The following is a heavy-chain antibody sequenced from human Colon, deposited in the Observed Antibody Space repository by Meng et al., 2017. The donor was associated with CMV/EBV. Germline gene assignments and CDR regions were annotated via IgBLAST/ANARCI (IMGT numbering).Heavy chain of an antibody. D-gene: IGHD2-2*01. V-gene: IGHV3-30*02. Sequence: GGSLRLSCEVSGFTFSNFAMHWVRQAPGKGLEWVAFIRYDGSNKYYADSVKGRFTISRDNSKNTLYLQMNSLRAEDTAVYYCAKVWGGRYCSSTSCRYGVDYWGQGTLVTVSS. CDR2: IRYDGSNK. CDR3: AKVWGGRYCSSTSCRYGVDY. CDR1: GFTFSNFA. J-gene: IGHJ4*02.